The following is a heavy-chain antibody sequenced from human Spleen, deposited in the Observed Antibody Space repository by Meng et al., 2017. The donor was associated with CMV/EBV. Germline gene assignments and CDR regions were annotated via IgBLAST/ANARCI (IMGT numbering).Heavy chain of an antibody. J-gene: IGHJ5*02. CDR3: AIVSPSYCSSTSCYTGDLDYEVGWFDP. V-gene: IGHV1-46*01. D-gene: IGHD2-2*02. CDR1: GYTFTSYY. CDR2: INTSGGST. Sequence: ASVKVSCKASGYTFTSYYMHWVRQAPGQGLEWMGIINTSGGSTSYAQKFQGRVTMTRDTSTSTVYMELSSLRSEDTAVYYCAIVSPSYCSSTSCYTGDLDYEVGWFDPWGQGTLVTVSS.